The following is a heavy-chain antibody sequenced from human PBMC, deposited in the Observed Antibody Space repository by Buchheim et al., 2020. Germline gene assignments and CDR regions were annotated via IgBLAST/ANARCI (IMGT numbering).Heavy chain of an antibody. J-gene: IGHJ4*02. D-gene: IGHD6-6*01. CDR2: ISGGGNV. Sequence: EVQLLESGGGLVQPGGSLRLSCAASGFTFSNYAMNWVRQAPGKGLEWVAGISGGGNVYYADSVKGRFTISRDNAKNSLYLQMNSLRAEDTAVYYCARPAIRAARSYNYWGQGTL. V-gene: IGHV3-69-1*01. CDR3: ARPAIRAARSYNY. CDR1: GFTFSNYA.